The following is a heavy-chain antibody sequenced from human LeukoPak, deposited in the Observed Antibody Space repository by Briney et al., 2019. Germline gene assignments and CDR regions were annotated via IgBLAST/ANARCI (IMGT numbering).Heavy chain of an antibody. CDR3: ARSFVVSRAFDI. V-gene: IGHV4-59*11. D-gene: IGHD2-15*01. J-gene: IGHJ3*02. CDR1: SGSISSHY. CDR2: IYYSGST. Sequence: SETLSLTCTVSSGSISSHYWSWIRQPPGKGLEWIGYIYYSGSTNYNPSLKSRVTISVDTSKNQFSLKLSSVTAADTAVYYCARSFVVSRAFDIWGQGTMVTVSS.